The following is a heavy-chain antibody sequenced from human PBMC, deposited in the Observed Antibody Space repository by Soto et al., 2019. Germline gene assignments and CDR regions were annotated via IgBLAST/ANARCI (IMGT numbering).Heavy chain of an antibody. Sequence: LRLSCAASGFTFSGSAMHWVRQASGKGLEWVGRIRSKANSYATAYAASVKGRFTISRDDSKNTAYLQMNSLKTEDTAAYYCTRPLGYSGYDYFHYGMDVWGQGTTVTVS. CDR2: IRSKANSYAT. V-gene: IGHV3-73*01. CDR3: TRPLGYSGYDYFHYGMDV. J-gene: IGHJ6*02. CDR1: GFTFSGSA. D-gene: IGHD5-12*01.